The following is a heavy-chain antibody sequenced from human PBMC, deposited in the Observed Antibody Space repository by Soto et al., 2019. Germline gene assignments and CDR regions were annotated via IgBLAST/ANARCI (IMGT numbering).Heavy chain of an antibody. CDR3: ARGRNKARITMIVVVVGAFDI. CDR2: IIPIFGTA. D-gene: IGHD3-22*01. J-gene: IGHJ3*02. V-gene: IGHV1-69*13. CDR1: GGTFSSYA. Sequence: SVKVSCKASGGTFSSYAISWVRQTPGQGLEWMGGIIPIFGTANYAQKFQGRVTITADESTSTAYMELSSLRSEDTAVYYCARGRNKARITMIVVVVGAFDIWG.